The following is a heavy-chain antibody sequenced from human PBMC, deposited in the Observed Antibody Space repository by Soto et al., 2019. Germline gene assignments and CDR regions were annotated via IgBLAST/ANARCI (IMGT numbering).Heavy chain of an antibody. J-gene: IGHJ5*02. Sequence: GGSLRLSCAASGFTFSSYSMNWVRQAPGKGLEWVSYISSSSSTIYYADSVKGRFTISRDNAKNSLYLQMNSLRAEDTAVYYCARAAGSGSYYMASINWFDPWGQGTLVTVSS. CDR3: ARAAGSGSYYMASINWFDP. V-gene: IGHV3-48*01. CDR1: GFTFSSYS. D-gene: IGHD3-10*01. CDR2: ISSSSSTI.